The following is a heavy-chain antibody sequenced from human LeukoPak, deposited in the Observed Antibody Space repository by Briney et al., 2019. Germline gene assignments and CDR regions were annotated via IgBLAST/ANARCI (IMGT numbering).Heavy chain of an antibody. CDR2: INSDGSST. CDR3: ARVSYYDFWSGYPTDY. J-gene: IGHJ4*02. D-gene: IGHD3-3*01. V-gene: IGHV3-74*01. CDR1: GFTFRSYW. Sequence: PGGSLRLSCAASGFTFRSYWMHWVRQAPGKGLVWVSRINSDGSSTSYADSVKGRFTISRDNAKNTLYLQMNSLRAEDTAVYYCARVSYYDFWSGYPTDYWGQGTLVTVSS.